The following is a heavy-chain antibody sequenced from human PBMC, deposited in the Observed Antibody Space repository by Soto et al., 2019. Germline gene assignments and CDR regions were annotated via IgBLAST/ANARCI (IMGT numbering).Heavy chain of an antibody. J-gene: IGHJ5*02. D-gene: IGHD1-1*01. CDR2: MNPNSGNT. CDR1: GYTFTSYD. Sequence: QVQLVRSGAEVKKPGASVKVSCKASGYTFTSYDINWVRQATGQGLEWTGWMNPNSGNTGYAQKFQGRVTMTRNTYISTAYMELSSVKSEDTAVYYCAGEKNDYGLWPWGQGTLVTVSS. V-gene: IGHV1-8*01. CDR3: AGEKNDYGLWP.